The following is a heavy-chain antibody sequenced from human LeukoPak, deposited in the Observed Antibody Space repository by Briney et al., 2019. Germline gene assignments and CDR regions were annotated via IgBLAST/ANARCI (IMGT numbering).Heavy chain of an antibody. J-gene: IGHJ4*02. V-gene: IGHV4-39*07. D-gene: IGHD3-3*01. CDR2: IYYSGST. CDR1: GGSISSRNYY. Sequence: SETLSLTCTVSGGSISSRNYYWGCIRQPPGKGLEWIGSIYYSGSTYYNPSLKSRVTISLDTSSNQFSLKLSSVTAADTAVYYCARVKVTYYDFWSGYSYYYFDYWGQGTLVTVSS. CDR3: ARVKVTYYDFWSGYSYYYFDY.